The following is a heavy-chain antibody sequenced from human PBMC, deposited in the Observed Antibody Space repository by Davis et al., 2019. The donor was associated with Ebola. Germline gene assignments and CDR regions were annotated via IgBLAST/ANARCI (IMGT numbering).Heavy chain of an antibody. D-gene: IGHD6-19*01. Sequence: ASVKVSCKASGYTFSHFGINWVRQAPGQGLEWVAWISPLNGNTNYALKYHGRVTLTTETSTSTASMELKNLRSDDTAVYYCARDLAVAPPDYWGQGTLVTVSS. CDR3: ARDLAVAPPDY. J-gene: IGHJ4*02. CDR1: GYTFSHFG. CDR2: ISPLNGNT. V-gene: IGHV1-18*04.